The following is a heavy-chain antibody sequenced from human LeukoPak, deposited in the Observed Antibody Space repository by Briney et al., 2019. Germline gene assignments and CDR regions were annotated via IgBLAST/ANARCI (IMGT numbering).Heavy chain of an antibody. V-gene: IGHV4-59*01. CDR1: GGSISSYY. Sequence: SETLSLTCTVSGGSISSYYWSWIRQPPGKGLEWIGYIYYSGSTNYNPSLKSRVTISVDTSKNQSSLKLSSVTAADTAVYYCARGAHIVVVPAAPPDYYGMDVWGHGTTVTVSS. J-gene: IGHJ6*02. CDR2: IYYSGST. D-gene: IGHD2-2*01. CDR3: ARGAHIVVVPAAPPDYYGMDV.